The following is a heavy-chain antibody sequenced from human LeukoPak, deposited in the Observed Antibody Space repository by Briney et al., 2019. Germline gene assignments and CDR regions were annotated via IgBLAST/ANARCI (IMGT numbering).Heavy chain of an antibody. J-gene: IGHJ4*02. V-gene: IGHV4-38-2*02. Sequence: KPSETLSLTCTVSGYSISSGYYWGWIRQPPGKGLEWIGSIYHSGSTYYNPSLKSRVTISVDTSKNQFSLKLSSVTAADTAVYYCARHQFKQWLARGGRYFDYWGQETLVTVSS. D-gene: IGHD6-19*01. CDR1: GYSISSGYY. CDR2: IYHSGST. CDR3: ARHQFKQWLARGGRYFDY.